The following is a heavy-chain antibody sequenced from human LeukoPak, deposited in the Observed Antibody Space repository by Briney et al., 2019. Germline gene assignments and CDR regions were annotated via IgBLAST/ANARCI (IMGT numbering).Heavy chain of an antibody. CDR3: ARHGSSYSFDY. Sequence: SETLSLTCTVSGGSISSYYWSWIRQPPGKGLEWIGYIYYSGSTNYNPSLKSRVTISIDRSKNQFSLKLSSLTAADTAVYYCARHGSSYSFDYWGQGTLVTVSS. V-gene: IGHV4-59*08. CDR2: IYYSGST. J-gene: IGHJ4*02. D-gene: IGHD6-13*01. CDR1: GGSISSYY.